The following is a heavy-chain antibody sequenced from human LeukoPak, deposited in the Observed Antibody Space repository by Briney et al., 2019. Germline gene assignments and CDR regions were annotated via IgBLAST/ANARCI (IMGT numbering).Heavy chain of an antibody. Sequence: PGGSLRLSCAASGFTFSSYEMSWVRQAPGKGLEWVSYISSSGSTIYYADSVKGRFTISRDNAKNSLYLQMNSLRAEDTALYYCAKDNGDYYFDYWGQGTLVTVSS. D-gene: IGHD4-17*01. CDR2: ISSSGSTI. J-gene: IGHJ4*02. V-gene: IGHV3-48*03. CDR3: AKDNGDYYFDY. CDR1: GFTFSSYE.